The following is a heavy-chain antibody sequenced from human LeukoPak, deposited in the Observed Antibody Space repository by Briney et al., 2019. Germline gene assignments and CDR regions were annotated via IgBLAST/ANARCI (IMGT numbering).Heavy chain of an antibody. CDR3: ARLHRRQFTSFDY. CDR2: IYSEGST. V-gene: IGHV3-53*01. Sequence: GGSLRLSCAASGFTVSNTYMSWVRQAPGPGLEWVSAIYSEGSTYYLDSVRGRFTISRDSSNNTLYLQMNSLRADDTAVYYCARLHRRQFTSFDYWGQGTLITVS. CDR1: GFTVSNTY. D-gene: IGHD4-11*01. J-gene: IGHJ4*02.